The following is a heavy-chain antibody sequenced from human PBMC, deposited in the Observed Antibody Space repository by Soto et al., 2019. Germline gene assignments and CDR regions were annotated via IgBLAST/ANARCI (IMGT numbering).Heavy chain of an antibody. CDR1: GYTFTSYA. Sequence: GASVKVSCKASGYTFTSYAMHWVRQAPGQRLEWMGWINAGNGNTKYSQKFQGRVTITRDTSASTAYMELSSLRSEDTAVYYCARSWAGLAVAGSFDYWGQGTLVTVSS. D-gene: IGHD6-19*01. CDR3: ARSWAGLAVAGSFDY. J-gene: IGHJ4*02. CDR2: INAGNGNT. V-gene: IGHV1-3*01.